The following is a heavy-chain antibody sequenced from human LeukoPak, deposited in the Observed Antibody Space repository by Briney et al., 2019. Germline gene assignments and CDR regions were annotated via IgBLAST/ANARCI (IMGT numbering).Heavy chain of an antibody. J-gene: IGHJ4*02. CDR3: ARDRVEEVAAAGTGY. V-gene: IGHV1-69*06. CDR1: GGTFSSYA. D-gene: IGHD6-13*01. Sequence: ASVKVSCKASGGTFSSYAISWVRQAPGQGLEWMGRIIPIFGTANYAQKFQGRVTITADKSTSTAYMGLSSLRSEDTAVYYCARDRVEEVAAAGTGYWGQGTLVTVSS. CDR2: IIPIFGTA.